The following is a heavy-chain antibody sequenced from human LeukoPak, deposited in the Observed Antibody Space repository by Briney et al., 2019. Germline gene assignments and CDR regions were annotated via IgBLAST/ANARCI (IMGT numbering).Heavy chain of an antibody. CDR1: GGTFRNYA. CDR3: ASPKEDSDYYFDY. J-gene: IGHJ4*02. CDR2: IIPLFGRA. Sequence: SVTVSCTASGGTFRNYAISWVRQAPGQGLEWMGGIIPLFGRAEYAQRFQGRVTITADESTSTAYLELSILRSEDTAVYYCASPKEDSDYYFDYWGQGTLVTVSS. V-gene: IGHV1-69*01. D-gene: IGHD4-11*01.